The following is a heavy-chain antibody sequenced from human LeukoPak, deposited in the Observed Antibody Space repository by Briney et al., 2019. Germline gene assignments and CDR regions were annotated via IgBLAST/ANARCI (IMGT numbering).Heavy chain of an antibody. CDR3: ARRPAGAAGLYFDY. CDR2: IYPDDSDT. J-gene: IGHJ4*02. D-gene: IGHD6-19*01. V-gene: IGHV5-51*01. Sequence: RGESLEISCKASGYNFTTYWIAWVRQMPGKGLECMGIIYPDDSDTRYSPSFQGQVSISADKSINTAYLQWSSLKAPDTAMYYCARRPAGAAGLYFDYWGQGALVTVSS. CDR1: GYNFTTYW.